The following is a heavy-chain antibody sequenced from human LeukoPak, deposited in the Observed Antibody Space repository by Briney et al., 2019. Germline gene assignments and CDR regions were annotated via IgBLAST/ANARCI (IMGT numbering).Heavy chain of an antibody. V-gene: IGHV4-34*01. D-gene: IGHD2-8*01. CDR3: ARVRQCTNGVCYTCDY. CDR1: GGSFSGYY. Sequence: SETLSLTCAVYGGSFSGYYWSWIRQPPGKGLEWIGEINHSGSTNYNPSLKSRVTISVDTSKNQFSLKLSSVTAADTAVYYCARVRQCTNGVCYTCDYWGQGTLVTVSS. CDR2: INHSGST. J-gene: IGHJ4*02.